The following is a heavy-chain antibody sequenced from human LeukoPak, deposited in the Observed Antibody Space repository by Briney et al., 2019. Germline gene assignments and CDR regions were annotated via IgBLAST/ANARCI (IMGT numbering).Heavy chain of an antibody. Sequence: GGSLRLSCAASGFTFSSYAMHWVRQAPGKGLEWVAVISYDGSNKYYADSVKGRFTISRDNSKNTLYLQMNSLRAEDTAVYYCARDLNWRAFDIWGQGTMVTVSS. J-gene: IGHJ3*02. V-gene: IGHV3-30-3*01. D-gene: IGHD1-1*01. CDR1: GFTFSSYA. CDR3: ARDLNWRAFDI. CDR2: ISYDGSNK.